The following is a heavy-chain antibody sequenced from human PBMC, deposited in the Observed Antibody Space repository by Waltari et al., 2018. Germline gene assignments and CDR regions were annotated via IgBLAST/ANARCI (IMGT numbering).Heavy chain of an antibody. CDR1: SKYA. CDR2: ISLDGTNQ. D-gene: IGHD3-16*02. J-gene: IGHJ4*02. V-gene: IGHV3-30*18. Sequence: SKYAMHWVRQAPGKGLEWVAGISLDGTNQYYVDSVKGRFTISRDDSKNTLYLQMYSLRTEDTALYYCAKDPHYDYVWGTYRPDPYFDYWGQGTLVTVSS. CDR3: AKDPHYDYVWGTYRPDPYFDY.